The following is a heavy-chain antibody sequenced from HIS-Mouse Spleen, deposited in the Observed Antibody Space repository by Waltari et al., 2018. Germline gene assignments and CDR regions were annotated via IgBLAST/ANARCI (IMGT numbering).Heavy chain of an antibody. Sequence: QLQLQESGPGLVKPSETLSLTCTVSGGSRRSSSYSWGWISQPPGKGLEWVGSIYYSGSTYYNPSLKSRVTISVDTSKNQFSLKLSSVTAADTAVYYCAREIPYSSSWYDWYFDLWGRGTLVTVSS. J-gene: IGHJ2*01. CDR2: IYYSGST. CDR1: GGSRRSSSYS. CDR3: AREIPYSSSWYDWYFDL. D-gene: IGHD6-13*01. V-gene: IGHV4-39*07.